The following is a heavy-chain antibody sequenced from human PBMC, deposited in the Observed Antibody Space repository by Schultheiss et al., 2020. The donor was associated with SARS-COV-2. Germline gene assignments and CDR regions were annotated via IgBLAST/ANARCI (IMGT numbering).Heavy chain of an antibody. CDR3: ARDPAVVPA. D-gene: IGHD2-2*01. CDR2: ISYDGSNK. J-gene: IGHJ5*02. Sequence: GGSLRLSCAASGFTFSSYAMHWVRQAPGKGLEWVAVISYDGSNKYYADSVKGRFTISRDNSKNTLYLQMNSLRAEDTAVYYCARDPAVVPAWGQGTLVTVSS. CDR1: GFTFSSYA. V-gene: IGHV3-30*04.